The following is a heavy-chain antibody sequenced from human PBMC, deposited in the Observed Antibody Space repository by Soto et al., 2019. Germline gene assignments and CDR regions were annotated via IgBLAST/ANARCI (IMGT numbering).Heavy chain of an antibody. D-gene: IGHD4-17*01. CDR3: ARDSQTTIHDAFDI. Sequence: GASVKVSCKASGYTFTIYGISWVRQAPGQGLEWMGWISAYNGNTNYAQKFQGRVTMTTDTSTTTAYMDLRSLRSDDTAVYYCARDSQTTIHDAFDIWGQGTMVTVSS. CDR2: ISAYNGNT. V-gene: IGHV1-18*01. J-gene: IGHJ3*02. CDR1: GYTFTIYG.